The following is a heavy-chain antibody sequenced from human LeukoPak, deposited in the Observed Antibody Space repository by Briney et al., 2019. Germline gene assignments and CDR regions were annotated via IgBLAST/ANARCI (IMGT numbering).Heavy chain of an antibody. CDR2: VYPDGSTT. D-gene: IGHD2-8*02. CDR3: TRVQAGRSGLMDV. Sequence: GGSLRLSCAASGFTFSNYWMHWVRQAPGEGLVWVSRVYPDGSTTNYADSVTGRFTTSRDNAKNKLYLQMNSLRAEDTALYYCTRVQAGRSGLMDVWGRGTTVTISS. J-gene: IGHJ6*02. V-gene: IGHV3-74*01. CDR1: GFTFSNYW.